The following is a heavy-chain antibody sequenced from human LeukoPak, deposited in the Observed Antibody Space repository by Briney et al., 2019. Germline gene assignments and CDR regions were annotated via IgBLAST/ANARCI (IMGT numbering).Heavy chain of an antibody. V-gene: IGHV4-4*07. J-gene: IGHJ6*03. D-gene: IGHD6-13*01. CDR1: GGSISSYY. CDR2: IYTSGST. Sequence: SETLSLTCTVSGGSISSYYWSWIRQPAGKGLEWIGRIYTSGSTNCNPSLKSRVTMSVDTSKNQFSLKLSSVTAADTAVYYCARELAAADYYYYYMDVWGKGTTVTVSS. CDR3: ARELAAADYYYYYMDV.